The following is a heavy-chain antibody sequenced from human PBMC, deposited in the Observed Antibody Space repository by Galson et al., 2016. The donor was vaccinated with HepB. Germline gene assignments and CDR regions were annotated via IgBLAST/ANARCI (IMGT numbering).Heavy chain of an antibody. CDR2: ISSSSTYI. D-gene: IGHD1-1*01. V-gene: IGHV3-21*01. Sequence: LRLSCAASGFTFSSCSMNWVRQAPGKGLEWVSFISSSSTYIYHADSVRGRFTISRDNAKNSLYLQMNSLRAEDTAVYYCARLVENWNEAGRFDSWGQGTLVTVSS. CDR3: ARLVENWNEAGRFDS. CDR1: GFTFSSCS. J-gene: IGHJ4*02.